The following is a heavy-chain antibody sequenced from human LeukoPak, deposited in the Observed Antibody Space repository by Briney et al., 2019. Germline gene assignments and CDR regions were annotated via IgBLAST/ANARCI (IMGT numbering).Heavy chain of an antibody. Sequence: GASVKVSCEASGYTFTSHGISWVRQAPGQGLEWMGWINPNSGGTNYAQKFQGRVTMTRDTSISTAYMELSRLRSDDTAVYYCARSLGGYSGYDPYYFDYWGQGTLVTVSS. D-gene: IGHD5-12*01. V-gene: IGHV1-2*02. CDR1: GYTFTSHG. CDR3: ARSLGGYSGYDPYYFDY. CDR2: INPNSGGT. J-gene: IGHJ4*02.